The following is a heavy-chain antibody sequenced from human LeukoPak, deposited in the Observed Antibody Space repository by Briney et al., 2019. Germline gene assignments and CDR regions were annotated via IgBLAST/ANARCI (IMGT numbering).Heavy chain of an antibody. Sequence: GESLKISCRGSGYSFTTYWIGWVRRMPGKGLEWMGIIYPGDSDTRYSPSFQGQVTISADKSISTAYLQWSTLQASDTAVYYCARRQGYTYGSFDYWGQGTLVTVSS. J-gene: IGHJ4*02. V-gene: IGHV5-51*01. CDR2: IYPGDSDT. CDR1: GYSFTTYW. CDR3: ARRQGYTYGSFDY. D-gene: IGHD5-18*01.